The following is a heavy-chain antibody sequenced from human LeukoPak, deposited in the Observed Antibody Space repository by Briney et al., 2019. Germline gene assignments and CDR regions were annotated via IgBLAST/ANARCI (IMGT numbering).Heavy chain of an antibody. V-gene: IGHV3-11*01. Sequence: GGSLRLSCAASGFTFSDYYMSWIRQAPGKELEWVSYISSSGSTIYYADSVKGRFTISRDNAKNSLYLQMNSLRAEDTAVYYCARGIARRGYYDFWSGYYYYYMDVWGKGTTVTVSS. J-gene: IGHJ6*03. CDR1: GFTFSDYY. CDR2: ISSSGSTI. D-gene: IGHD3-3*01. CDR3: ARGIARRGYYDFWSGYYYYYMDV.